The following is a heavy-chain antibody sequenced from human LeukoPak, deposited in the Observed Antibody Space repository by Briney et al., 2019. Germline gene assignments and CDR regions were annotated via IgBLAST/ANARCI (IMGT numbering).Heavy chain of an antibody. J-gene: IGHJ4*02. CDR1: GFTFSSYA. Sequence: SGGSLRLSCAASGFTFSSYAMSWVRQPPGKGLEWVAFIRYDGSNKYYADSVKGRFTISRDNSKNTLYLQMNSLRAEDTAVYYCAKGGDEYSSSPIDYWGQGTLVTVSS. V-gene: IGHV3-30*02. CDR2: IRYDGSNK. CDR3: AKGGDEYSSSPIDY. D-gene: IGHD6-13*01.